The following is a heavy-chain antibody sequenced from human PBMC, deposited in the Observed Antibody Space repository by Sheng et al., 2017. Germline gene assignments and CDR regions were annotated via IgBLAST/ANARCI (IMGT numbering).Heavy chain of an antibody. D-gene: IGHD3-22*01. CDR3: TTRGYYDSSGYYQGGRSMDV. Sequence: EVQLVESGGGLVKPGGSLRLSCAASGFTFSNAWMSWVRQAPGKGLEWVGRIKSKTDGGTTDYAAPVKGRFTISRDDSKNTLYLQMNSLKTEDTAVYYCTTRGYYDSSGYYQGGRSMDVWGQGTTVTVSS. CDR1: GFTFSNAW. J-gene: IGHJ6*02. CDR2: IKSKTDGGTT. V-gene: IGHV3-15*01.